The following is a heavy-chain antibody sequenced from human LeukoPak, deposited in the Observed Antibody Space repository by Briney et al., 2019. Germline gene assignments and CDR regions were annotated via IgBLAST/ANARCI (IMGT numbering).Heavy chain of an antibody. V-gene: IGHV4-61*02. CDR3: ARDRRDGYNLYYFDL. D-gene: IGHD5-24*01. Sequence: SQTLSLTCTVSGGSIYSGSYYWSWIRQPAGKGLEWIGRIYTSGSTNYNPSLKSRVAISVDTSKNQFSLKLSSVTAADTAVYYCARDRRDGYNLYYFDLWGQGTLVTVSS. CDR1: GGSIYSGSYY. CDR2: IYTSGST. J-gene: IGHJ4*02.